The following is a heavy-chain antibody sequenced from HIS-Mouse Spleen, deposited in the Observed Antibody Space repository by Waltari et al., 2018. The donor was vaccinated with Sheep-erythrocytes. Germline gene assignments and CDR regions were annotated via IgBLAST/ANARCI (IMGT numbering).Heavy chain of an antibody. D-gene: IGHD1-26*01. CDR1: GFTFSSFS. J-gene: IGHJ4*02. Sequence: EVQLVESGGGLVKPGGSLSLSCAASGFTFSSFSMNLVRQAPGKGLEWVSSISSSSSYIYYADSVKGRFTISRDNAKNSLYLQMNSLRAEDTAVYYCARVASGATFDYWGQGTLVTVSS. V-gene: IGHV3-21*01. CDR3: ARVASGATFDY. CDR2: ISSSSSYI.